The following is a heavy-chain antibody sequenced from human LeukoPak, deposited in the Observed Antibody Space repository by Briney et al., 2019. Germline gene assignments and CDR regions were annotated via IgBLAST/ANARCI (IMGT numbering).Heavy chain of an antibody. V-gene: IGHV4-61*01. D-gene: IGHD3-10*01. J-gene: IGHJ4*02. Sequence: PSETLSLTCTVSGGSVSNSLYYWSWIRQPPGKGLEWIGYIYYSGSTNYNPSLKSRVTISVDTSKNQFSLKLSSVTAADTAVYYCARDQGYYGSGSYDYWGQGALVTVSS. CDR2: IYYSGST. CDR3: ARDQGYYGSGSYDY. CDR1: GGSVSNSLYY.